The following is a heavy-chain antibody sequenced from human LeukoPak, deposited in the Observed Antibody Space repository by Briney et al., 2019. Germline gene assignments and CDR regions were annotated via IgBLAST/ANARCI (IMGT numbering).Heavy chain of an antibody. V-gene: IGHV4-34*01. CDR1: GGSFSGYY. CDR3: ARAFESYAFDI. D-gene: IGHD3-9*01. J-gene: IGHJ3*02. Sequence: SETLSLTCAVYGGSFSGYYWSWIRQPPGKGLEWIGEINHSGSTNYNPSLKSRVTISVDTSKNQFSLKLSSVTAADTAVYYCARAFESYAFDIWGQGTMVTVSS. CDR2: INHSGST.